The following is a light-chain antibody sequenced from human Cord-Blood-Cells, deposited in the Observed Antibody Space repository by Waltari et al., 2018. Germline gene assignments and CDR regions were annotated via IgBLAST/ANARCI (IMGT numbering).Light chain of an antibody. CDR2: DAS. Sequence: EIVLTQSPATLSLSPGERATLSCRASQRVSSYLAWYQQKPGQAPKLLLYDASNRATGSPARFSGGGSGTVFTLTISSREPEDIAVYYCQQRSNWPPLTCGGGTKVGIK. CDR3: QQRSNWPPLT. CDR1: QRVSSY. V-gene: IGKV3-11*01. J-gene: IGKJ4*01.